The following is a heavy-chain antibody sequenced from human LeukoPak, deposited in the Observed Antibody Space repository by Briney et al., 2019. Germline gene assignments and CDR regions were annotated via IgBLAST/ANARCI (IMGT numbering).Heavy chain of an antibody. CDR2: IYYSGST. D-gene: IGHD5-12*01. CDR3: ARAHRRRYSGYESVWFDP. CDR1: GGSISSYY. J-gene: IGHJ5*02. Sequence: SETLSLTCTVSGGSISSYYWSWIRQPPGKGLEWIGYIYYSGSTNYNPSLKSRVTISVDTSKNQFSLKLSSVTAADTAVYYCARAHRRRYSGYESVWFDPWGQGTLVTVSS. V-gene: IGHV4-59*01.